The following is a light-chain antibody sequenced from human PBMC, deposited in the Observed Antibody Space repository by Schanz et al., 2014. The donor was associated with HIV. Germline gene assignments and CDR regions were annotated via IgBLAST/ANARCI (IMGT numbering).Light chain of an antibody. CDR3: QQHGGSPET. CDR1: QSAGTSY. CDR2: GAS. J-gene: IGKJ1*01. Sequence: EIVLTQSPGTLSLSPGERATLSCRASQSAGTSYLAWYQQKPGQPPRLLVYGASRRAAGVPGRFSGSGSGANFTLTISRLEPEDFAVYYCQQHGGSPETFGQGTKVEIK. V-gene: IGKV3-20*01.